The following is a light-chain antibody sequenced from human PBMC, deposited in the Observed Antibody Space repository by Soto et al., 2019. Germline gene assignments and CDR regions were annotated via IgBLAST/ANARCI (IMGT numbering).Light chain of an antibody. Sequence: QSVLAQPASVSGSPGQSIAISCTGTSSDVGSYNSVSWYQQYPGKAPTLMIHDVSDRPSGVSNRFSGSKSGNTASLTTSWLQAEDEADYYCSSFTSSSSYVFGSGTKVTVL. CDR2: DVS. CDR3: SSFTSSSSYV. J-gene: IGLJ1*01. V-gene: IGLV2-14*03. CDR1: SSDVGSYNS.